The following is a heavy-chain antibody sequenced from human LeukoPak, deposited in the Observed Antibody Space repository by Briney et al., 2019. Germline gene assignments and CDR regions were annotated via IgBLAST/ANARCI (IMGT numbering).Heavy chain of an antibody. CDR3: AASYSETQLYYFDY. CDR1: GFTFNRYS. J-gene: IGHJ4*02. CDR2: ISSSGTGI. V-gene: IGHV3-48*01. Sequence: GGSLRLSCAASGFTFNRYSMNWARQAPGKGLEWVAYISSSGTGIYYADSVKGRFAISRDNAKNSVYLQMNSLRGEDTAVYHCAASYSETQLYYFDYWGQGNLVTVSS. D-gene: IGHD1-26*01.